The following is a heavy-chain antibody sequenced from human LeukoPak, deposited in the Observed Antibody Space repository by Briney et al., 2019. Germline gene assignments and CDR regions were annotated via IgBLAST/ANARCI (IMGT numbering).Heavy chain of an antibody. CDR1: GFTFSSYA. V-gene: IGHV3-74*01. D-gene: IGHD4-17*01. Sequence: GGSLRLSCAASGFTFSSYAMSWVRQAPGKGLVWVSHINSDGSTTTYADSVKGRFTISRDNAKSTLYLQMNSLRAEDTAVYYCARVVTTDDYWGQGTLVTVSS. CDR2: INSDGSTT. J-gene: IGHJ4*02. CDR3: ARVVTTDDY.